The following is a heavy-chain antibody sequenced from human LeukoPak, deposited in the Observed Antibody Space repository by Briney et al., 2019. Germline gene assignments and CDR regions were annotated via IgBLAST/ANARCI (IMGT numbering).Heavy chain of an antibody. CDR1: GFTFSHYG. CDR2: IWSDGSDK. J-gene: IGHJ1*01. V-gene: IGHV3-33*06. CDR3: VKDAQRGFDYSNSLQN. Sequence: GGSLRLSCAASGFTFSHYGMHWVRQAPGAGLEWVADIWSDGSDKYYAKSVKGRFTISRDNSKNSLFLQMNSLRAEDTAVYYCVKDAQRGFDYSNSLQNWGQGILVTVSS. D-gene: IGHD4-11*01.